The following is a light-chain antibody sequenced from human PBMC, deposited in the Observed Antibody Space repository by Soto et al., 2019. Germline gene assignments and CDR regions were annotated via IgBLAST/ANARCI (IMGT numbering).Light chain of an antibody. CDR3: QQYDSLPYT. CDR1: RSVTSRY. V-gene: IGKV3-20*01. Sequence: EIVLTQTPGTLSLSPGERGTLSCRASRSVTSRYLAWYQQKPGQAPRLLIYGASSRATGIPDRFSGSGSGTDFTLTISTLEPEDFAVYYCQQYDSLPYTFGQGTKLEI. CDR2: GAS. J-gene: IGKJ2*01.